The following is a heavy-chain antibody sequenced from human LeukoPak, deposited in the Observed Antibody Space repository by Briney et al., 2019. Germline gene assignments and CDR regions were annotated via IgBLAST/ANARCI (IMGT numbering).Heavy chain of an antibody. CDR2: ISAYNGST. V-gene: IGHV1-18*04. CDR3: ARDAVRGGGLIDY. Sequence: GASVKVSCKASGYTFTGYYMHWVRQAPGQGLEWMGWISAYNGSTNYAQKLQGRVTMTTDTSTSTAYMELRSLRSDDTAVYYCARDAVRGGGLIDYWGQGTLVTVSS. CDR1: GYTFTGYY. D-gene: IGHD2-15*01. J-gene: IGHJ4*02.